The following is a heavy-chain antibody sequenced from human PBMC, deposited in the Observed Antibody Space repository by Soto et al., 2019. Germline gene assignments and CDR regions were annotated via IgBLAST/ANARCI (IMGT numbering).Heavy chain of an antibody. CDR2: INHSGST. D-gene: IGHD3-22*01. V-gene: IGHV4-34*01. CDR1: GGSFSVYY. J-gene: IGHJ5*02. Sequence: PSEPLSLPCAVYGGSFSVYYWSWIRQPPGKGLEWIGEINHSGSTNYTPSLKSRVTISVDTSKNQFSLKLSSVTAADTAVYYCARTSSGYHPQGFDPWGQGTLVTVTS. CDR3: ARTSSGYHPQGFDP.